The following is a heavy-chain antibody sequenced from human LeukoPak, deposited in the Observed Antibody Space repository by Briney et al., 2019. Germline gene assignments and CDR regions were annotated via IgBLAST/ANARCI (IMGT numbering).Heavy chain of an antibody. CDR2: IFHNGGT. J-gene: IGHJ4*02. CDR1: GGSIRTSTYY. Sequence: LETLSLTCSVSGGSIRTSTYYWGWIRQAPGKGLEWIGTIFHNGGTYYSPSLKSRVTISVDTSKNQFSLNLNSVTAADTAVYHCASRHQWLVPFYDSWSQGTLVTVSS. V-gene: IGHV4-39*01. D-gene: IGHD6-19*01. CDR3: ASRHQWLVPFYDS.